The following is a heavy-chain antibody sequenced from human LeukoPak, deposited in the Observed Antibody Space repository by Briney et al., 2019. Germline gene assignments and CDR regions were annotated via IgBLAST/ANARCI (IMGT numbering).Heavy chain of an antibody. CDR1: GFTFSNGW. D-gene: IGHD2-21*01. J-gene: IGHJ4*02. CDR3: VTDLVIKGYFDY. V-gene: IGHV3-15*07. Sequence: GGSLRLSCVGSGFTFSNGWMNWVRQAPGKGPEWVGRIRRKTDGETTDHAAPVKGRFTISRDDSKNTLYLQMNSLKTEDTAVYYCVTDLVIKGYFDYWGQGALVTVSS. CDR2: IRRKTDGETT.